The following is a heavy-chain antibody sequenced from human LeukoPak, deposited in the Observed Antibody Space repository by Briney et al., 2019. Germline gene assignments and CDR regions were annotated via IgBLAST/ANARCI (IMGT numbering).Heavy chain of an antibody. CDR1: GFTFTNYA. CDR2: IRRNPSGRTP. J-gene: IGHJ4*02. D-gene: IGHD1-1*01. V-gene: IGHV3-49*03. CDR3: ARGVGYTYAWSD. Sequence: GGSLRLSCVTSGFTFTNYAISWFRQAPGKGLEWVGFIRRNPSGRTPDYAASVKGRFTISRDNSKTIVYLQMNSLDSEDTAMYYCARGVGYTYAWSDWGQGTLVTVSS.